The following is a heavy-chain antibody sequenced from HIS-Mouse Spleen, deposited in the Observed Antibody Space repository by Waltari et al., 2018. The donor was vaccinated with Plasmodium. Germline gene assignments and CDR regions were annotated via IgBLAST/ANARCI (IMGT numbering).Heavy chain of an antibody. J-gene: IGHJ3*02. CDR2: IIPILGIT. V-gene: IGHV1-69*04. D-gene: IGHD6-13*01. CDR1: GGTFSSYA. Sequence: QVQLVQSGAEVKKPGSSVKVSCKASGGTFSSYALTGVRQAPGQGLAWMGSIIPILGITNYAQNFQGRVTITADKSTSTAYMELSSLRSEDTAVYYCARVLSIAAAGKDAFDIWGQGTMVTVSS. CDR3: ARVLSIAAAGKDAFDI.